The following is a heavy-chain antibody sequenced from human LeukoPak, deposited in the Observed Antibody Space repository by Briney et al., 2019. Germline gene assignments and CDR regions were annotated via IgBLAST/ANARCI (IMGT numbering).Heavy chain of an antibody. V-gene: IGHV4-59*08. CDR1: VGSISSYY. CDR2: VYYSGRT. J-gene: IGHJ4*02. CDR3: ARQYSSSSYFDY. Sequence: PSETLSLTCIISVGSISSYYWTWIRQPPGKGLEWIGNVYYSGRTNYNPSLESRVTISVDTSKNQFSLNLASVTSADTAFYYCARQYSSSSYFDYWGQGTLVTVSS. D-gene: IGHD6-6*01.